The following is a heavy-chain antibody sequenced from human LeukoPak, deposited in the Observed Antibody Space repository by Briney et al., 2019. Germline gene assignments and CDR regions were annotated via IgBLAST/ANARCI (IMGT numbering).Heavy chain of an antibody. Sequence: PSETLSLTCTVSGGSISSYYWSWIRQPPGKGLEWIGYIYYSGSTNYNPSLKSRVTISVDTSKNQFSLKLSSVTAADTAVYYCSRGGLRYLDWLLAFDIWGQGTMVTVSS. CDR3: SRGGLRYLDWLLAFDI. J-gene: IGHJ3*02. CDR1: GGSISSYY. CDR2: IYYSGST. D-gene: IGHD3-9*01. V-gene: IGHV4-59*01.